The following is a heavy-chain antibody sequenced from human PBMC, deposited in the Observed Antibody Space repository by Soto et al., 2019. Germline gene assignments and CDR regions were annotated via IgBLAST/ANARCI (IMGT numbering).Heavy chain of an antibody. Sequence: SETQSVPCTVVGGTISSVGYYRSWIRQPPGKGLEWIGYIYYSGSTYYNPSRKSRVTRSVDTSKNQFSLKLSSVTAADTAVYYCAGQPTAGSYYDRRSYYYYYAMDVWGQGTTVTVSS. D-gene: IGHD3-10*01. V-gene: IGHV4-30-4*01. CDR1: GGTISSVGYY. CDR2: IYYSGST. J-gene: IGHJ6*02. CDR3: AGQPTAGSYYDRRSYYYYYAMDV.